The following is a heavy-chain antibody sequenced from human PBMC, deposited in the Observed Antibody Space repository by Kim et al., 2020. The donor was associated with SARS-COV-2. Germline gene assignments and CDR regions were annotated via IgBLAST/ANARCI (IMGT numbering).Heavy chain of an antibody. J-gene: IGHJ6*02. CDR1: GYTFTSYD. Sequence: ASVKVSCKASGYTFTSYDINWVRQATGQGLEWMGWMNPNSGNTGYAQKFKGRVTMTRNTSISTAYMELSSLRSEDTAVYYCARGLKGRFLEWLWSSTYYYGMDVWGQGTTVTVSS. CDR3: ARGLKGRFLEWLWSSTYYYGMDV. CDR2: MNPNSGNT. V-gene: IGHV1-8*01. D-gene: IGHD3-3*01.